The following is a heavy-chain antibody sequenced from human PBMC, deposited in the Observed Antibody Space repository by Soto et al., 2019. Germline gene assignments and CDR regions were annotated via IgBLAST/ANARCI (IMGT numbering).Heavy chain of an antibody. CDR3: AKTIAVAGKVWYVDYYYGMDV. CDR2: ISGSGGST. V-gene: IGHV3-23*01. Sequence: GGSLRLSCAASGFTFSSYAMSWVRQAPGKGLEWVSAISGSGGSTYYADSVKGRFTISRDNSKNTLYLQMNSLRAEDTAVYYCAKTIAVAGKVWYVDYYYGMDVWGQGTTVTVSS. D-gene: IGHD6-19*01. CDR1: GFTFSSYA. J-gene: IGHJ6*02.